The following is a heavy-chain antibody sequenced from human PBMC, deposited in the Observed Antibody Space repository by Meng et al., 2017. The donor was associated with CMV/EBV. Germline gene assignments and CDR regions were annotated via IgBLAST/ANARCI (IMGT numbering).Heavy chain of an antibody. D-gene: IGHD2-2*01. Sequence: SETLSLTCTVSGGSISSYDYYWSWIRQPPGKGLEWIGYIYYSGSTYYNPSLKSRVTISVDTSKNQFSLKLSSVTAADTAVYYCARAGVYCSSTSCHRYYGMDVWGQGTTVTVSS. CDR2: IYYSGST. J-gene: IGHJ6*02. V-gene: IGHV4-30-4*08. CDR1: GGSISSYDYY. CDR3: ARAGVYCSSTSCHRYYGMDV.